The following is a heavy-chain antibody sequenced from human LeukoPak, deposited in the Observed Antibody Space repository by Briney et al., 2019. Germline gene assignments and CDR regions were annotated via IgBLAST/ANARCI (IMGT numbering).Heavy chain of an antibody. V-gene: IGHV3-48*03. Sequence: GGSLRLSCAASGFTFSSYEMNWVRQAPGKGLEWVSYISSSGSTIYYADSVKGRFTISRDNAKNSLYLQMNSLRAEDTAVYYCARVFTSGFDPWGQGTLVTAST. D-gene: IGHD2/OR15-2a*01. CDR1: GFTFSSYE. CDR2: ISSSGSTI. CDR3: ARVFTSGFDP. J-gene: IGHJ5*02.